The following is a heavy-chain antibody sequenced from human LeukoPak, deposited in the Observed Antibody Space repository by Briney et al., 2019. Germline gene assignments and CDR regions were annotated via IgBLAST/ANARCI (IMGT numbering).Heavy chain of an antibody. CDR1: GXSLSTYY. CDR3: ARDRGQVAAFDY. D-gene: IGHD6-19*01. Sequence: SETLSLTCTVSGXSLSTYYWSWIRQPAGKGEEWIGRLHPSGTTNYSPSLESRVTMSVDTSKNQFSLKLTAVTAADTAVYYCARDRGQVAAFDYWGQGILVTVSS. J-gene: IGHJ4*02. V-gene: IGHV4-4*07. CDR2: LHPSGTT.